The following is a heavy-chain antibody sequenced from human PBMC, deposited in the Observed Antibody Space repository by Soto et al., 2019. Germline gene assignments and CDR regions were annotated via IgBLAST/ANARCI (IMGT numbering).Heavy chain of an antibody. CDR3: AKVPEYRDGSSFYYFDS. CDR2: ITTTGDTS. Sequence: GGSLRLSCAASGFTFSDFAMNWVRQTPGKRREWVSIITTTGDTSYYADSVKGRFTISRDNSKNMLYLQMNNLRVDDTAIYVCAKVPEYRDGSSFYYFDSWGQGA. J-gene: IGHJ4*02. CDR1: GFTFSDFA. D-gene: IGHD6-6*01. V-gene: IGHV3-23*01.